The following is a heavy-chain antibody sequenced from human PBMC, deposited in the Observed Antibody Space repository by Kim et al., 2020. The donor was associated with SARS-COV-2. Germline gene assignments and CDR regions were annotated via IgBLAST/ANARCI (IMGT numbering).Heavy chain of an antibody. CDR1: GGSVSSGSYY. D-gene: IGHD3-10*01. Sequence: SETLSLTCTVSGGSVSSGSYYWSWIRQPPGKGLEWIGYIYYSGSTNYNPSLKSRVTISVDTSQNQFSLKLSSVTAADTAVYYCARDGGSGSYYLYYYYGMDVWGQGTTVTVSS. V-gene: IGHV4-61*01. CDR3: ARDGGSGSYYLYYYYGMDV. CDR2: IYYSGST. J-gene: IGHJ6*02.